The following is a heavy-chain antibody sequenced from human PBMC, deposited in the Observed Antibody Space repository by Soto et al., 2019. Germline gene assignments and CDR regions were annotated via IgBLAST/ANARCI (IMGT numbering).Heavy chain of an antibody. J-gene: IGHJ4*02. CDR2: IIPIFGTA. CDR1: GGTFSSYA. Sequence: VKVSCKASGGTFSSYAISWVRQAPGQGLEWMGGIIPIFGTANYAQKFQGRVTITADESTSTAYMELSSLRSEDTAVYYCASPAETTGPIVVVPAAITVWGQGILVTVSS. D-gene: IGHD2-2*01. CDR3: ASPAETTGPIVVVPAAITV. V-gene: IGHV1-69*13.